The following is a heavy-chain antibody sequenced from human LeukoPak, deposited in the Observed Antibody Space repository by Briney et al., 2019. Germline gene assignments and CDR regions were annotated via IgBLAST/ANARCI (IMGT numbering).Heavy chain of an antibody. CDR2: IYSGGST. J-gene: IGHJ4*02. Sequence: GGSLRLSCAASGFTVSSNYMSWARQAPGKGLEWVSVIYSGGSTYYADSVKGRFTISRDNSKNTLYLQMNSLRAEDTAVYYCARGPNSGQLYFDYWGQGTLVTVSS. CDR1: GFTVSSNY. D-gene: IGHD2-2*01. V-gene: IGHV3-66*01. CDR3: ARGPNSGQLYFDY.